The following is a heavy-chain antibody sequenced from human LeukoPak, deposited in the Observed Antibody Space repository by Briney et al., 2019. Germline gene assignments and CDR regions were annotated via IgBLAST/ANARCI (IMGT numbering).Heavy chain of an antibody. CDR3: ARGSFGSFDY. CDR2: FSSDGSTT. V-gene: IGHV3-74*01. CDR1: GFSFSSYS. J-gene: IGHJ4*02. D-gene: IGHD3-10*01. Sequence: GGSLRLSCAASGFSFSSYSMHWVRQAPGKGLVWVSRFSSDGSTTTYADSVKGRFTISRDNAKKRLYLQMDSLRVEDTAVYYCARGSFGSFDYWGQGSLVTVSS.